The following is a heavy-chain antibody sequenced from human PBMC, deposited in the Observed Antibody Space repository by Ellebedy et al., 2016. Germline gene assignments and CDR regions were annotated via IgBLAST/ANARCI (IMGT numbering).Heavy chain of an antibody. Sequence: GESLKISCKASGFFFRNYWMTWVRQAPGKGLEWVANIKPDGSEKEYVGSVKGRFTISRDNARNSLYLQMNSLRAEDTAVYYCAREMVTPTGAFDYWGQGILVTVSS. CDR3: AREMVTPTGAFDY. V-gene: IGHV3-7*03. J-gene: IGHJ4*02. D-gene: IGHD4-23*01. CDR1: GFFFRNYW. CDR2: IKPDGSEK.